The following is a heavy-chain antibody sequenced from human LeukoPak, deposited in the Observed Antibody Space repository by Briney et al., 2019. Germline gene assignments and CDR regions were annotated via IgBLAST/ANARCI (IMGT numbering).Heavy chain of an antibody. V-gene: IGHV4-59*01. Sequence: SETLSLTCTVSGDSISSSHWSWVRQPPGEGLEWIGNIHYSGIINYNPSLKSRVTISVDTSKNQFSLKLNTVTAADTAVYYCARGSGWFNYWGQGTLVTVSS. CDR3: ARGSGWFNY. CDR1: GDSISSSH. J-gene: IGHJ4*02. CDR2: IHYSGII. D-gene: IGHD6-19*01.